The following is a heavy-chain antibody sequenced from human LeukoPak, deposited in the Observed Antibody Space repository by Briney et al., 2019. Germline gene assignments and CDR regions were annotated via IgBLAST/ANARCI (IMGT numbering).Heavy chain of an antibody. Sequence: PVASVKVSCKVSGYTLTELSMHWVRQAPGKGLEWMGGFDPEDGETIYAQKFQGRVTMTEDTSTDTAYMELSSLRSEDTAVYYCATRVSTYGSGSYYTPFDYWGQGTLVTVSS. J-gene: IGHJ4*02. D-gene: IGHD3-10*01. CDR2: FDPEDGET. V-gene: IGHV1-24*01. CDR3: ATRVSTYGSGSYYTPFDY. CDR1: GYTLTELS.